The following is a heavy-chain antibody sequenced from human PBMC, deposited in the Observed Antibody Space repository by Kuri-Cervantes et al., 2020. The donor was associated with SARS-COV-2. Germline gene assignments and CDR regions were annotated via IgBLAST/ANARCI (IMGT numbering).Heavy chain of an antibody. J-gene: IGHJ3*02. Sequence: SETLSLTCTVSGGSISSYYWSWIRQPPGKGLEWIGYIYYSGSTNYNPSLKSRVTISVDTSKNQFSLKLSSVTAADTAVYYCAKDSPGIAVAEAFDIWGQGTMVTVSS. V-gene: IGHV4-59*12. CDR1: GGSISSYY. CDR2: IYYSGST. CDR3: AKDSPGIAVAEAFDI. D-gene: IGHD6-19*01.